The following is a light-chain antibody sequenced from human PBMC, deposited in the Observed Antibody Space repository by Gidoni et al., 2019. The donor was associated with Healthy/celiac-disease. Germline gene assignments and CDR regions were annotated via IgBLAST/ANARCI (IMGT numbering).Light chain of an antibody. V-gene: IGKV3-20*01. J-gene: IGKJ1*01. CDR2: GAS. CDR3: QQYGSSPRT. Sequence: EIVLTQSTGTLSLSPGERATLSCRASQSVSSSYLAWYQQKPGQAPRLLIYGASSRATCIPDRFSGSGSGTDFTLTISRLEPEDFAVYYCQQYGSSPRTFGQGTKVEIK. CDR1: QSVSSSY.